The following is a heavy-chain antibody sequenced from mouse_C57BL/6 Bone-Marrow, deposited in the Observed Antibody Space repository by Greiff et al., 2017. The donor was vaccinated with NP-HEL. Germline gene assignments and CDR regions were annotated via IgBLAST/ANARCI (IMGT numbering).Heavy chain of an antibody. D-gene: IGHD1-1*01. CDR3: AREEGGFYYGSSYAMDY. Sequence: VQLQQPGAELVMPGASVKLSCKASGYTFTSYWMHWVKQRPGQGLEWIGEIDPSDSYTNYNQKFKGKSTLTVDKSSSTAYMQLSSLTSEDSAVYYCAREEGGFYYGSSYAMDYWGQGTSVTVSS. V-gene: IGHV1-69*01. J-gene: IGHJ4*01. CDR2: IDPSDSYT. CDR1: GYTFTSYW.